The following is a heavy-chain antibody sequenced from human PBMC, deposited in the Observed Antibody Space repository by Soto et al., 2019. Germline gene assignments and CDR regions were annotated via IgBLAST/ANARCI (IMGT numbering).Heavy chain of an antibody. CDR1: GFTFSSYA. Sequence: GGSLRLSCAASGFTFSSYAMSWVRQAPGKGLERVSAISGSGGSTYYADSVKGRFTISRDNSKNTLYLQMNSLRAEDTAVYYCAKDYDFWSGPRDDYFDYWGQGTLVTVSS. J-gene: IGHJ4*02. CDR2: ISGSGGST. D-gene: IGHD3-3*01. CDR3: AKDYDFWSGPRDDYFDY. V-gene: IGHV3-23*01.